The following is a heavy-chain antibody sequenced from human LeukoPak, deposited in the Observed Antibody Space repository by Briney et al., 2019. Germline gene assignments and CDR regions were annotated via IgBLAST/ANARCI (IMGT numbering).Heavy chain of an antibody. J-gene: IGHJ4*02. CDR3: ARHRGSGYPYFDY. Sequence: SETLSLTCTVSGGSIRSYYWSWIRLPPGKGLEWIGYIYYSGITKYNPSLKSRVTISVDTSRNQVSLKLNSVTAADTAVYYCARHRGSGYPYFDYWGQGTLVTVSS. CDR2: IYYSGIT. D-gene: IGHD3-22*01. CDR1: GGSIRSYY. V-gene: IGHV4-59*01.